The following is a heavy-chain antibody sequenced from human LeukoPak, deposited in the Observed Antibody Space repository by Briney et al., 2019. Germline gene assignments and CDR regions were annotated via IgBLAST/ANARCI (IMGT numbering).Heavy chain of an antibody. CDR2: INPSGGST. CDR3: ARALAQYYYASGSYNDAFDI. D-gene: IGHD3-10*01. Sequence: EASVKVSCKASGYTFTSYYMHWVRLAPGQGLEWMGIINPSGGSTSYAQKFQGRVTMTRGTSTSTVYMELSSLRSVDTAVYYCARALAQYYYASGSYNDAFDIWGQGTMVTVSS. CDR1: GYTFTSYY. V-gene: IGHV1-46*01. J-gene: IGHJ3*02.